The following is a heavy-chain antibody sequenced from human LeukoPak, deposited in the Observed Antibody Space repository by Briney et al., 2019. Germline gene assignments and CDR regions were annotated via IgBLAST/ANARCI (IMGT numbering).Heavy chain of an antibody. J-gene: IGHJ4*02. CDR3: ARGSPPDH. CDR2: LYYTGST. V-gene: IGHV4-59*01. CDR1: GGSISGYF. Sequence: SETLSLTCTVSGGSISGYFWSWFRQPPGKGLDWIGDLYYTGSTNYNPSLKSRVTISVDTSKNQFSLKLRSVSAADTAVYYCARGSPPDHWGQGTLVTVSS.